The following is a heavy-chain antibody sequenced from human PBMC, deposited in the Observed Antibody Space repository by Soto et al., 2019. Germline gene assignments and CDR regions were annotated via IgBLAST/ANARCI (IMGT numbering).Heavy chain of an antibody. D-gene: IGHD6-19*01. Sequence: PSETLSLTCAVSGGSISSGGYSWSWIRQPPGKGLEWIGYIYHSGSTYYNPSLKSRVTISVDRSKNQFSLKLSSVTAADTAVYYCARDGYSSGWYWFDPWGQGTLVTVS. CDR2: IYHSGST. CDR3: ARDGYSSGWYWFDP. V-gene: IGHV4-30-2*01. J-gene: IGHJ5*02. CDR1: GGSISSGGYS.